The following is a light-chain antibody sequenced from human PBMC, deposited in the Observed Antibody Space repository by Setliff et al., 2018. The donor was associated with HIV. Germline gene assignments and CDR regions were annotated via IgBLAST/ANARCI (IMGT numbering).Light chain of an antibody. CDR2: EVS. Sequence: QSALTQPASVSGSPGQSITISCTGTSTDVGTYNLVSWYQQHPGKAPKVMIYEVSKRPSGISNRFSGSKSGNTASLTISGLQPEDESDYYCYSYASGSTSLRGFGTGTKVTV. CDR1: STDVGTYNL. V-gene: IGLV2-23*02. CDR3: YSYASGSTSLRG. J-gene: IGLJ1*01.